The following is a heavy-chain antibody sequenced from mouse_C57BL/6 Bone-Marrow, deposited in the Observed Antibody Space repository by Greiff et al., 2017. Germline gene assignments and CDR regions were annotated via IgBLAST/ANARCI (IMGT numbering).Heavy chain of an antibody. D-gene: IGHD1-1*01. V-gene: IGHV1-18*01. Sequence: EVQLQQSGPELVKPGASVKIPCKASGYTFTDYNMDWVKQSHGQSLEWIGDITPNNGGTIYNQKFKGKATLTVDKSSSTAYMELRSLTSEDTAVYYCARRGYGSSPRFAYWGQGTLVTVSA. CDR2: ITPNNGGT. CDR3: ARRGYGSSPRFAY. CDR1: GYTFTDYN. J-gene: IGHJ3*01.